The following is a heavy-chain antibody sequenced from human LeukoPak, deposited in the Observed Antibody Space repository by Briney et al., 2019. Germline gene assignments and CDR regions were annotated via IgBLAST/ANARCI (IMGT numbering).Heavy chain of an antibody. CDR3: ARLKLLWSNYFDY. CDR2: IYSGGTT. J-gene: IGHJ4*02. Sequence: GGSLRLSCAVSGFTVSGNYMSWVRQAPGKGLEWVSLIYSGGTTYYADSVKGRFTISRDNSKNTLYLQMNSLRAEDTAVYYCARLKLLWSNYFDYWGQGTLVTVSS. V-gene: IGHV3-53*01. CDR1: GFTVSGNY. D-gene: IGHD2-2*01.